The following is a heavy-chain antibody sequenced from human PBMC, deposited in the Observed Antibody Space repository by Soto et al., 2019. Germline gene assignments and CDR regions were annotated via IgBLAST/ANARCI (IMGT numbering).Heavy chain of an antibody. CDR3: ARETRDCSSTSCYTIAVYFQH. CDR2: ISAYNGNT. D-gene: IGHD2-2*02. J-gene: IGHJ1*01. CDR1: GYTFTSYG. V-gene: IGHV1-18*01. Sequence: QVQLVQSGAEVKKPGASVKVSCKAAGYTFTSYGISWVRQAPGQGLEWMGWISAYNGNTNYAQKLQGRVTMTTDTSTSTAYMELRSLRSDDTAVYYCARETRDCSSTSCYTIAVYFQHWGQGTLVTVSS.